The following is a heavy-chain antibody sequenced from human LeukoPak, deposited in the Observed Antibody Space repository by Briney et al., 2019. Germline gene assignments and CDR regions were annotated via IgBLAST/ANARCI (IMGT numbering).Heavy chain of an antibody. D-gene: IGHD2-2*02. CDR2: IYYSGST. Sequence: SETLSLTCTVSGGSISSSSYYWGWIRQPPGKGLEWIGRIYYSGSTYYNPSLKSRVTISVDTSKNQFSLKLSSVTAADTAVYYCARVHCSSTSCYKSQLYYFDYWGQGTLVTVSS. CDR1: GGSISSSSYY. CDR3: ARVHCSSTSCYKSQLYYFDY. J-gene: IGHJ4*02. V-gene: IGHV4-39*07.